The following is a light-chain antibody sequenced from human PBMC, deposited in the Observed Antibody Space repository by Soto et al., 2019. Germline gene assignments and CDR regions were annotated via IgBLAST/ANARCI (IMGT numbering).Light chain of an antibody. Sequence: EIVLTQSPLTLSLSPGERATLSCRASQSVRSNLAWYRQKPGQAPRLLIYGASTRAAGVPARFSGSGSGTEFTLTISSLQSEDFAIYYCQQYNDWPPITFGQGTRLEIK. CDR2: GAS. CDR1: QSVRSN. CDR3: QQYNDWPPIT. J-gene: IGKJ5*01. V-gene: IGKV3-15*01.